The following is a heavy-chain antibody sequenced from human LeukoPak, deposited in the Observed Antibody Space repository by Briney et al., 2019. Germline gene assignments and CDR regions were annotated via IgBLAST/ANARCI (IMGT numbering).Heavy chain of an antibody. Sequence: GESLKISCKGSGYRFTCYWISWVRQMPGKGLEWMGRIDPSDSYTNYSPSFQGHVTISTDKSISTAYLQWSSLKASDTAMYYCARRGALGGEYFDYWGQGNLVTVSS. J-gene: IGHJ4*02. D-gene: IGHD3-16*01. CDR2: IDPSDSYT. CDR3: ARRGALGGEYFDY. V-gene: IGHV5-10-1*01. CDR1: GYRFTCYW.